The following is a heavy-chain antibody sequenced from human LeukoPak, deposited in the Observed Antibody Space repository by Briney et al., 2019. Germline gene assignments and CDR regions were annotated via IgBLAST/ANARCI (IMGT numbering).Heavy chain of an antibody. D-gene: IGHD6-19*01. CDR1: GFTFSSYA. CDR3: ARARSSGWYRDY. J-gene: IGHJ4*02. CDR2: ISGSGGST. Sequence: GGSLRLSCAASGFTFSSYAMSWVRQAPGKGLEWVSAISGSGGSTYYADSVKGRFTISRDNAEYSLYLQMNSLRAEDTAVYYCARARSSGWYRDYWGQGTLVTVSS. V-gene: IGHV3-23*01.